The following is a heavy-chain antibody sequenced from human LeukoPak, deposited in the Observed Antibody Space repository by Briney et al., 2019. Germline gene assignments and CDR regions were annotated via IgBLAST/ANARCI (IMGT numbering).Heavy chain of an antibody. D-gene: IGHD2-15*01. Sequence: SETLSLTCSVSGGSISSYYWSFIRQPPGKGLEWIGYVYYSGSTNYNPSLQSRVTISVDTSKNQFSLKLSSVTAADTAVYYCARQECNGGSCYSRAIWFDPWGQGTLVTVSS. CDR2: VYYSGST. CDR3: ARQECNGGSCYSRAIWFDP. CDR1: GGSISSYY. J-gene: IGHJ5*02. V-gene: IGHV4-59*08.